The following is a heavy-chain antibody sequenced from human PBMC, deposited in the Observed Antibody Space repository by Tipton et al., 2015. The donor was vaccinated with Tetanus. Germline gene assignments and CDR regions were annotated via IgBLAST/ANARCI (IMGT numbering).Heavy chain of an antibody. CDR3: ARDQKSATLSHFFYGLDV. CDR2: IFYSGNT. CDR1: GDPMNDFY. Sequence: GLVKPSGTLSLTCTVSGDPMNDFYWSWIRQPPGKGLEWIGHIFYSGNTDYNPSLKSRVTISVDTSRKQFSLRLSSVTAADTAVYYCARDQKSATLSHFFYGLDVWGQGTTVTVSS. V-gene: IGHV4-59*01. J-gene: IGHJ6*02. D-gene: IGHD2-15*01.